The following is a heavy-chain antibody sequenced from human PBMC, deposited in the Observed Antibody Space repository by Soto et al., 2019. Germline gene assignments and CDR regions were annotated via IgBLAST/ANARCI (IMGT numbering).Heavy chain of an antibody. CDR1: GYTFTGYY. CDR3: ARMGLHLGELSLFYDS. Sequence: ASVKVSCKASGYTFTGYYMHWVRQAPGQGLEWMGWINPNSGGTNYAQKFQGWVTMTRDTSISTAYMELSRLRSDDTAVYYCARMGLHLGELSLFYDSWGQGTLVTVSS. V-gene: IGHV1-2*04. D-gene: IGHD3-16*02. CDR2: INPNSGGT. J-gene: IGHJ4*02.